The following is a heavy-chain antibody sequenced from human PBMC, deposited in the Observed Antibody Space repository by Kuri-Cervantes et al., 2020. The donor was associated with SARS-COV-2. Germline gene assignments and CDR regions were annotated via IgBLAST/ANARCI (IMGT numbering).Heavy chain of an antibody. CDR3: ARGPGLFDF. D-gene: IGHD3/OR15-3a*01. J-gene: IGHJ4*02. Sequence: GESLKISCAASGFSFSTYSMSWVRQAPGKGLEWVSSISSSRSYIFYADSVKGRFTISRDNAKNSLYLQMNSLRAEDTAVYYCARGPGLFDFWGQGTLVTVSS. CDR2: ISSSRSYI. CDR1: GFSFSTYS. V-gene: IGHV3-21*01.